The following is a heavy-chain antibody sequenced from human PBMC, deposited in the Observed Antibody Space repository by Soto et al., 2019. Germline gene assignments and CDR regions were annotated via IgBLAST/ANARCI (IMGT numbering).Heavy chain of an antibody. V-gene: IGHV3-9*01. J-gene: IGHJ4*02. Sequence: GGSLRLSCAASGFTFDDYAMHWVRQAPGKGLEWVSGINWNSDSIGYADSVKGRFTISRDNAKNSLYLQMNSLRTEDTALYYCAKSLSSGWRYYFDSWGLGTLVTVSS. CDR1: GFTFDDYA. CDR3: AKSLSSGWRYYFDS. CDR2: INWNSDSI. D-gene: IGHD6-19*01.